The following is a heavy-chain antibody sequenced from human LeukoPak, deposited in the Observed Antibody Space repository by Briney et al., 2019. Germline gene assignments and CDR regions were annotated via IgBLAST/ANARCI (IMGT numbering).Heavy chain of an antibody. CDR1: GFTVSSNY. Sequence: PGGSLRLSCAASGFTVSSNYMSWVRQAPGKGLEWVSVIYSGGSTYYADSVKGRFTISRDNSKNTLYLQMNSLRAEDTAVYYCARDLANYDCWSGSSSGGDIWGQGTMVTVSS. CDR2: IYSGGST. V-gene: IGHV3-66*02. D-gene: IGHD3-3*01. CDR3: ARDLANYDCWSGSSSGGDI. J-gene: IGHJ3*02.